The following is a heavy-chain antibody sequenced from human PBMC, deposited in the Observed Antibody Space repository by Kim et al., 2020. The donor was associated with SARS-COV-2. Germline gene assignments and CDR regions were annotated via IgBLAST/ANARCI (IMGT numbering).Heavy chain of an antibody. CDR1: GFTFSSYG. CDR2: ISYDGSNK. Sequence: GGSLRLSCAASGFTFSSYGMQWVRQAPGKGLEWVAVISYDGSNKYYADSVKGRFTISRDNSKNTLYLQMNSLRAEDTAVYYCAKEEQWPTTNFDYWGQGTLVTVSS. D-gene: IGHD6-19*01. J-gene: IGHJ4*02. V-gene: IGHV3-30*18. CDR3: AKEEQWPTTNFDY.